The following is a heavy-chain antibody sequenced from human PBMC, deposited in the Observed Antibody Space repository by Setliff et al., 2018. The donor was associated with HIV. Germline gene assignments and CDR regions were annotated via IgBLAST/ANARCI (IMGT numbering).Heavy chain of an antibody. CDR2: ISAYNGNT. CDR3: AGDLPDCGGDCYPYYMDV. J-gene: IGHJ6*03. V-gene: IGHV1-18*01. CDR1: GYTFTSYG. D-gene: IGHD2-21*02. Sequence: GASVKVSCKASGYTFTSYGISWVRQAPGQGLEWMGWISAYNGNTNYAQKFRGRVTMTTDTSTSTAYMELRSLKSDDTAVYYCAGDLPDCGGDCYPYYMDVWGKGTTVTVSS.